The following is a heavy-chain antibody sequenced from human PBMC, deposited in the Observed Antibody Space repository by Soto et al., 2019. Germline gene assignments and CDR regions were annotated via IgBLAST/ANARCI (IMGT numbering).Heavy chain of an antibody. V-gene: IGHV5-51*01. CDR2: IYPGDSDA. CDR1: GYSLTNYW. Sequence: EALKISGKACGYSLTNYWIGWVRQMPGKGLEWMAIIYPGDSDARYRPSFQGQVTISADKSINTAYLQWSSLKASDTAMYYCARSRITGTTWSFDKWGQGTLVTASS. D-gene: IGHD1-1*01. J-gene: IGHJ4*02. CDR3: ARSRITGTTWSFDK.